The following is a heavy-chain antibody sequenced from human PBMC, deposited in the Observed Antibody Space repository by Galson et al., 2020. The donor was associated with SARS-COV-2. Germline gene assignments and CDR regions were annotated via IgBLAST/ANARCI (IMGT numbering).Heavy chain of an antibody. J-gene: IGHJ5*02. CDR2: IYYSGST. CDR1: GGSISSGGYY. CDR3: ARGSYYDILTDGFDP. Sequence: TSETLSLTCTVSGGSISSGGYYWSWIRQHPGKGLEWIGYIYYSGSTYYNPSLKSRVTISVDTSKNQFSLKLSSVTAADTAVYYCARGSYYDILTDGFDPWGQGTLVTVSS. D-gene: IGHD3-9*01. V-gene: IGHV4-31*03.